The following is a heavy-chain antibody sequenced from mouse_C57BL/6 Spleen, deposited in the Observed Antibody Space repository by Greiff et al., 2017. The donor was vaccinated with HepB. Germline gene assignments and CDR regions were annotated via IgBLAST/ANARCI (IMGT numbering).Heavy chain of an antibody. CDR2: INPYNGGT. D-gene: IGHD3-2*01. J-gene: IGHJ2*01. CDR1: GYTFTDYY. V-gene: IGHV1-19*01. CDR3: ALDSSGSFDY. Sequence: VQLQQSGPVLVKPGASVKMSCKASGYTFTDYYMNWVKQSHGKSLEWIGVINPYNGGTSYNQKFKGKATLTVDKSSSTAYMELNSLTSEDSAVYYCALDSSGSFDYWGQGTTLTVSS.